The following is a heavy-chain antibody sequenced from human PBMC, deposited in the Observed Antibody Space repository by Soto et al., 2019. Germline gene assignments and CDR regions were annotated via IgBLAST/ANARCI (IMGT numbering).Heavy chain of an antibody. CDR1: GFTFSDYV. D-gene: IGHD3-22*01. J-gene: IGHJ4*02. Sequence: QVQLVESGGGVVQPGRSLRLSCAASGFTFSDYVMHWVRQVPGKGLEWVAVISHDERIKYYADSAKGRFTISRDNSNNMLYLQMDSLQTEDTALYYCARRLEGASSDLLDFWGQGTLVTVSS. V-gene: IGHV3-30*03. CDR3: ARRLEGASSDLLDF. CDR2: ISHDERIK.